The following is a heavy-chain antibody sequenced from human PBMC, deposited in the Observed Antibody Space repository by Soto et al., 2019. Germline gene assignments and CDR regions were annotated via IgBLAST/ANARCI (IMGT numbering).Heavy chain of an antibody. CDR2: IKSKTDGGTT. V-gene: IGHV3-15*01. CDR1: GFTFSNAW. J-gene: IGHJ4*02. CDR3: TTDPSGSYYSYYFDY. Sequence: GGSLRLSCAASGFTFSNAWMSWVRQAPGKGLEWVGRIKSKTDGGTTDYAAPGKGRFTISRDDSKNTLYLQMNSLKTEDTAVYYCTTDPSGSYYSYYFDYWGQGTLVTVSS. D-gene: IGHD1-26*01.